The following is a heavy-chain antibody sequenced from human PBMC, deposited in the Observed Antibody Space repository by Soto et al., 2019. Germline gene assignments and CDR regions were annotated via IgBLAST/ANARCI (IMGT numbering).Heavy chain of an antibody. J-gene: IGHJ4*02. CDR1: GGSISTYY. CDR3: ARTTAVPNTLRSRYFFDY. V-gene: IGHV4-4*07. CDR2: IDTSGST. D-gene: IGHD4-17*01. Sequence: SETLSLTCSASGGSISTYYCNWIRQPAGKGLEWIGRIDTSGSTNYNPSLKSRVTMSVDMSKNQFSLRLSSVTTADTALYYCARTTAVPNTLRSRYFFDYWGRGTLVTVSS.